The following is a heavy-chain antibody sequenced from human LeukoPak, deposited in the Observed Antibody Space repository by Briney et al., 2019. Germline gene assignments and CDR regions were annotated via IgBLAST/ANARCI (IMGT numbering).Heavy chain of an antibody. CDR2: ISSSSSYI. CDR1: GFTFSSYS. D-gene: IGHD1-26*01. J-gene: IGHJ4*02. CDR3: TTGSYWGYYFDY. Sequence: PGGSLRLSCAASGFTFSSYSMNWVRQAPGKGLEWVSSISSSSSYIYYADSVKGRFTISRDNAKNSLYLQMNSLRAEDTAVYYCTTGSYWGYYFDYWGQGTLVTVSS. V-gene: IGHV3-21*01.